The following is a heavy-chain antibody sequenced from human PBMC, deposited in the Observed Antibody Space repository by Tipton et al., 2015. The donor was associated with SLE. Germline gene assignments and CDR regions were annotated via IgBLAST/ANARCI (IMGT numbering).Heavy chain of an antibody. CDR2: IWYDGSNK. CDR3: ARDEVAAAGRFDY. V-gene: IGHV3-33*01. CDR1: GFTFSSYG. Sequence: SLRLSCAASGFTFSSYGMHWVRQAPGKGLEWVAVIWYDGSNKYYADSVKGRFTISRDNSKNTLYLQMNSLRAEDTAVYYCARDEVAAAGRFDYWGQGTLVTVSS. D-gene: IGHD6-13*01. J-gene: IGHJ4*02.